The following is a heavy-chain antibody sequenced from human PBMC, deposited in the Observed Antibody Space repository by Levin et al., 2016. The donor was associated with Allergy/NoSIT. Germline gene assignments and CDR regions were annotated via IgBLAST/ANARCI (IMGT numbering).Heavy chain of an antibody. V-gene: IGHV4-59*01. J-gene: IGHJ5*02. CDR2: IYYSGST. CDR1: GGSISSYY. CDR3: ARGTPVPVVYVHNWFDP. Sequence: SETLSLTCTVSGGSISSYYWSWIRQPPGKGLEWIGYIYYSGSTNYNPSLKSRVTISVDTSKNQFSLKLSSVTAADTAVYYCARGTPVPVVYVHNWFDPWGQGTLVTVSS. D-gene: IGHD3-16*01.